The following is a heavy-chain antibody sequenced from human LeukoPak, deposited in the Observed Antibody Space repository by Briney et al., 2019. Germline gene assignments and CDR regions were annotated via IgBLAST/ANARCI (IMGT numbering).Heavy chain of an antibody. CDR3: ARSLRILEEELYEYYFDY. D-gene: IGHD1-26*01. CDR1: GFTFSSYS. Sequence: GGSLRLSCAASGFTFSSYSMNWVRQAPGKGLEWVSSISSSSSYIYYADSVKGRFTISRDNAKNSLYLQMNSLRAEDTAVYYCARSLRILEEELYEYYFDYWGQGTLVTVSS. V-gene: IGHV3-21*01. CDR2: ISSSSSYI. J-gene: IGHJ4*02.